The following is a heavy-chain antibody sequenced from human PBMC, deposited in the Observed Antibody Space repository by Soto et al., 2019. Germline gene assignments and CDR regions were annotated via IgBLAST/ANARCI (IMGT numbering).Heavy chain of an antibody. CDR2: ISYDGSNK. D-gene: IGHD5-18*01. Sequence: GGSLRLSCAASGFTFSSYAMHWVRQAPGKGLEWVAVISYDGSNKYYADSVKGRFTISRDNSKNTLYLQMNSLRAEDTAVYYCARDYDTAMVSVHYWGQGTLVTVSS. J-gene: IGHJ4*02. V-gene: IGHV3-30-3*01. CDR1: GFTFSSYA. CDR3: ARDYDTAMVSVHY.